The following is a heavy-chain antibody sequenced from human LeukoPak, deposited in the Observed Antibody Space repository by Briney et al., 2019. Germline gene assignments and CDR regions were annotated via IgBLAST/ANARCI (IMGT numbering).Heavy chain of an antibody. Sequence: GGSLRLSCAASGFTVSSNYMSWVRQAPGKGLEWVSVIYSGGSTYYADSVKGRFTISRDNSKNTLYLQMNSLRAEDTAVYYCARGGPYSSSWYATGDAFDIWGQGTMVTVSS. CDR2: IYSGGST. CDR3: ARGGPYSSSWYATGDAFDI. CDR1: GFTVSSNY. V-gene: IGHV3-66*02. D-gene: IGHD6-13*01. J-gene: IGHJ3*02.